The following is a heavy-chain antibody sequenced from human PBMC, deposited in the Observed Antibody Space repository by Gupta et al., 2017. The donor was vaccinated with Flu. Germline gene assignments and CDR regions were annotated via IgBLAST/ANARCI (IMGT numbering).Heavy chain of an antibody. Sequence: QLQLQESGPGLVKPSETLSLTCTVSGGSISTSTFYWAWIRQPPGKGLEWIATIYYSGNTYYNPSLKSRVTISVDTSKNQFSLKLSSVTAADTGVYYCARRSSSSVGRAVYYYGMDVWGQGTKVTVSS. V-gene: IGHV4-39*01. J-gene: IGHJ6*02. CDR1: GGSISTSTFY. CDR2: IYYSGNT. D-gene: IGHD6-13*01. CDR3: ARRSSSSVGRAVYYYGMDV.